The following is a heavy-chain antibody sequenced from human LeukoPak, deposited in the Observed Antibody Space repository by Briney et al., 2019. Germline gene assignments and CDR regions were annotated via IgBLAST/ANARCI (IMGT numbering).Heavy chain of an antibody. D-gene: IGHD2-2*01. CDR2: INHSGST. CDR3: ARGRSAPSGTSGNWFDP. Sequence: SETLSLTCAVYGGSFSGYYWSWMRQPPGKGLEWIGEINHSGSTNYNPSLKSRVTISVDTSKNQFSLKLSSVTAADTAVYYCARGRSAPSGTSGNWFDPWGQGTLVTVSS. V-gene: IGHV4-34*01. CDR1: GGSFSGYY. J-gene: IGHJ5*02.